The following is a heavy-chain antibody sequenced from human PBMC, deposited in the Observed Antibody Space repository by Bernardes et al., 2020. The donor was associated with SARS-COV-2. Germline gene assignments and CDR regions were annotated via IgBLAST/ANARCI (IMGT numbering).Heavy chain of an antibody. D-gene: IGHD1-26*01. CDR1: GFSFSNAS. CDR3: SAGGGYYPL. V-gene: IGHV3-15*01. Sequence: GGCLRLSCAASGFSFSNASMSWVRQAPGKGLEWVARIRSKTDGETTDYAAPVKGRFTILRDDSKDTLYLQMNGLKVEDTAVYYCSAGGGYYPLWGQGTTVTVSS. CDR2: IRSKTDGETT. J-gene: IGHJ6*02.